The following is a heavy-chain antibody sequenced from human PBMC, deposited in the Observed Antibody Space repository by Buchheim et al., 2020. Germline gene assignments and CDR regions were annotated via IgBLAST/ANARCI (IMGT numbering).Heavy chain of an antibody. Sequence: EVQLVESGGGLVQPGGSLKLSCAASGFTFSGSAMHWVRQASGKGLEWVGRIRSKANSYATAYAASVKGRFTISRDDSKNTAYLQMNSLKTEDTAVYYCAKDRTIFGVVIIYYFDYWGQGTL. CDR2: IRSKANSYAT. V-gene: IGHV3-73*01. CDR1: GFTFSGSA. CDR3: AKDRTIFGVVIIYYFDY. D-gene: IGHD3-3*01. J-gene: IGHJ4*02.